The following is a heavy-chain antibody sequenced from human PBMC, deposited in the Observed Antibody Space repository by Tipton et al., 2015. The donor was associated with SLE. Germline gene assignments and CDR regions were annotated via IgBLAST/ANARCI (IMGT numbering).Heavy chain of an antibody. V-gene: IGHV3-9*01. Sequence: SLRLSCAASGFIFDDYAMHWVRQAPGKGLEWVSGISWNSGTIGYADSVKGRFTISRDNAKNSLYLQMNSLRADDTALYYCAKGDGTDSSGFDYYYGMDVWGQGTTVTVSS. J-gene: IGHJ6*02. CDR1: GFIFDDYA. D-gene: IGHD3-22*01. CDR3: AKGDGTDSSGFDYYYGMDV. CDR2: ISWNSGTI.